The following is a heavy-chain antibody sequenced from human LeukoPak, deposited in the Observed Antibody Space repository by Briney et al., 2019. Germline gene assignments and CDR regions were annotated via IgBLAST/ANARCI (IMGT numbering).Heavy chain of an antibody. J-gene: IGHJ5*02. CDR3: ARAVAGMGLNYNWFDP. CDR2: IIPILGIA. CDR1: RGTFSSYA. D-gene: IGHD6-19*01. V-gene: IGHV1-69*04. Sequence: GSSVKVSCKASRGTFSSYAISWVRQAPGQGLEWMGRIIPILGIANYAQKFQGRVTITADKSTSTAYMELSSLRSEDTAVYYCARAVAGMGLNYNWFDPWGQGTLVTVSS.